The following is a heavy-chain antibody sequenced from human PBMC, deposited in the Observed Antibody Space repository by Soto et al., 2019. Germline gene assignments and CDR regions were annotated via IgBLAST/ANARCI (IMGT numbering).Heavy chain of an antibody. Sequence: VGSLRLSCAASGFTFSSYDMHWVRQATVKGLEWVSAIGTAGDTYYPGSVKGRFTISRENAKNSLYLQMNSLRAGDTAVYYCARGLRFLEWSFYGMDVWGQGTTVTVSS. J-gene: IGHJ6*02. CDR3: ARGLRFLEWSFYGMDV. CDR1: GFTFSSYD. D-gene: IGHD3-3*01. V-gene: IGHV3-13*01. CDR2: IGTAGDT.